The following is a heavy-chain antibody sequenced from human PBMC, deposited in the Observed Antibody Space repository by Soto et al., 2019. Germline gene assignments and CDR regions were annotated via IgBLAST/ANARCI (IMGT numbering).Heavy chain of an antibody. CDR2: IIPILGIA. V-gene: IGHV1-69*08. Sequence: QVQLVQSGAEVKKPGSSVKVSCKASGGTFSSYTISWVRQAPGQGLEWMGRIIPILGIANYAQKFQGRVTITADKSTSTAYMELSSLRSEDTAVYYCARDTGEGYNDYWGQGTLVTVSS. J-gene: IGHJ4*02. D-gene: IGHD5-12*01. CDR1: GGTFSSYT. CDR3: ARDTGEGYNDY.